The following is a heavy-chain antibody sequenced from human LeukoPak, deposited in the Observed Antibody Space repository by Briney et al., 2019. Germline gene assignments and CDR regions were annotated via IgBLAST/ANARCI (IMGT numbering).Heavy chain of an antibody. CDR2: IYTTGRT. Sequence: PSETLSLTCSVSGGSVNSYYWSWIRQPPGKGLEWIGYIYTTGRTNYNPSLKSRVTISVDTSKNQFSLKLGSVTAADTAVYYCAKILGSGVWYGFDIWGQGTMVTVSS. CDR3: AKILGSGVWYGFDI. V-gene: IGHV4-4*09. CDR1: GGSVNSYY. D-gene: IGHD7-27*01. J-gene: IGHJ3*02.